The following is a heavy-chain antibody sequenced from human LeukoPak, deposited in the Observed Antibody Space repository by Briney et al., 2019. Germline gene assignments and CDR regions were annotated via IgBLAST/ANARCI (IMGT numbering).Heavy chain of an antibody. D-gene: IGHD2/OR15-2a*01. V-gene: IGHV1-18*01. CDR1: GYTFTNYG. Sequence: ASVKVSCKASGYTFTNYGISWVRQAPGQGLEWMGWISAYNGNTNYAQKIQGRVTMTTDTSTSTAYMELRSLRSDDTAVYYCARDLSGWGFGPWGQGTLVTVSS. J-gene: IGHJ5*02. CDR2: ISAYNGNT. CDR3: ARDLSGWGFGP.